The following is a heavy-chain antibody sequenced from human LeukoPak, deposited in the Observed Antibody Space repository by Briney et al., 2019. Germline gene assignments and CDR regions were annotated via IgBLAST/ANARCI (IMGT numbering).Heavy chain of an antibody. J-gene: IGHJ6*02. Sequence: GGSLRLSCAASGFTFSSYSMNWVRQAPGKGLEWVSSISSSSSYIYYADSVKGRFTISRDNAKNSLYLQMNSLRAEDTAVYYCARDNDFWSGFSRSYYYYGMDVWGQGTTVTVS. CDR3: ARDNDFWSGFSRSYYYYGMDV. CDR2: ISSSSSYI. CDR1: GFTFSSYS. D-gene: IGHD3-3*01. V-gene: IGHV3-21*01.